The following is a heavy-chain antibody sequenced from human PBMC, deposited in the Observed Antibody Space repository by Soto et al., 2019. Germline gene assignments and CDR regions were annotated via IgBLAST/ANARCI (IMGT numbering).Heavy chain of an antibody. CDR2: IIPICCTA. V-gene: IGHV1-69*01. J-gene: IGHJ4*02. Sequence: QVQLLQSGAEVKKPGASVKVSCKASGGTFSSYAISWVRQAPGQGLEWMGGIIPICCTANYEQKFQGRVTIPADEYTSTAYMELSSLRSEYTAVYYCARGAAASVIEAFDYRGQGNRVTGSS. CDR3: ARGAAASVIEAFDY. D-gene: IGHD6-13*01. CDR1: GGTFSSYA.